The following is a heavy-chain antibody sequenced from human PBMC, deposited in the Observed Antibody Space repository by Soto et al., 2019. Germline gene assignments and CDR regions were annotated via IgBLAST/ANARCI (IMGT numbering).Heavy chain of an antibody. CDR3: ARSYYDFWSGYVRGAFDI. CDR1: GYTFTSYG. J-gene: IGHJ3*02. Sequence: VASVKVSCKASGYTFTSYGISWVRQAPGQGLEWMGWISAYNGNTNYAQKPQGRVTMTTDTSTSTAYMELRSLRSDDTAVYYCARSYYDFWSGYVRGAFDIWGQGTMVTVSS. D-gene: IGHD3-3*01. CDR2: ISAYNGNT. V-gene: IGHV1-18*01.